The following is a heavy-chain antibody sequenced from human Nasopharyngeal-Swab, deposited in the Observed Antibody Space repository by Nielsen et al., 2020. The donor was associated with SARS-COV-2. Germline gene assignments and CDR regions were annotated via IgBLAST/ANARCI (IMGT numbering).Heavy chain of an antibody. CDR3: ARGFVRAYYDSNLDV. J-gene: IGHJ6*04. V-gene: IGHV4-31*02. Sequence: WIRQPPGKGLEWIGYIYYSGSTYYNPSLKSRVTISVDTSKNQFSLKLSSGTAADTAVYYCARGFVRAYYDSNLDVWGKGTTVTVSS. CDR2: IYYSGST. D-gene: IGHD3-22*01.